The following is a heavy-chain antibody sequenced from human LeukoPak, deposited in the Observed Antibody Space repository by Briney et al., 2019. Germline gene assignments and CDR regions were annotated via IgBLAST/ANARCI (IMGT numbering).Heavy chain of an antibody. J-gene: IGHJ4*02. CDR3: ARDIGLAH. CDR2: VHSNGDT. D-gene: IGHD3-16*02. V-gene: IGHV4-4*07. Sequence: SETLSLTCTVSGASIRTFFWSWFRQPAGKGLEWIGRVHSNGDTYYNPSLESRVTVSMDTSKNQFALNLTSLTAADTAVYYCARDIGLAHWGQGTLVTVSS. CDR1: GASIRTFF.